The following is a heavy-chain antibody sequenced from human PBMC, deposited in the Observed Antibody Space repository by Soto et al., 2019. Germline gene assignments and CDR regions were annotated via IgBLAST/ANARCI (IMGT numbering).Heavy chain of an antibody. J-gene: IGHJ3*02. CDR1: GDSVSSNSAA. CDR3: AARTPSSSSWSNDAFDI. CDR2: TYYRSKWYY. Sequence: SQTLSLTCAISGDSVSSNSAAWNWIRQSPSRGLEWLGRTYYRSKWYYNYAVSVKSRITINPDTSKNQFSLQLNSVTPEDTAVYYCAARTPSSSSWSNDAFDIWGQGTMVTVSS. D-gene: IGHD6-13*01. V-gene: IGHV6-1*01.